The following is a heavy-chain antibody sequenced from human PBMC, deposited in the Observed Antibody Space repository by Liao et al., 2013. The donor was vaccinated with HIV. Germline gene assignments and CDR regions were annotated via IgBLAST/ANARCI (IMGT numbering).Heavy chain of an antibody. CDR2: ISPSGST. CDR3: ARGVPPDN. Sequence: QVQLQESGPGLVKPSETLSLTCTVSGGSISSFYWNWIRQTAGKGLECIGRISPSGSTTYNSSLRSRVTMSLDTSKNQFSLRLNSVTAADTAVYYCARGVPPDNWGQGTLVTVS. J-gene: IGHJ4*02. CDR1: GGSISSFY. V-gene: IGHV4-4*07. D-gene: IGHD6-6*01.